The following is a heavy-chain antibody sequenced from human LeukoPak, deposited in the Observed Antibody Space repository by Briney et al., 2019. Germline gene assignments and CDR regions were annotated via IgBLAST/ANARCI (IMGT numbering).Heavy chain of an antibody. CDR3: PRDAIISWYLPPLFDY. J-gene: IGHJ4*02. Sequence: GGSLRLSCAASGFTFSSYSMNWVRQAPGKGLEWVSSISSSSSYIYYADSVKGRFTISRDNAKNSLYLQMNSLRAEDTAVYYCPRDAIISWYLPPLFDYWGQGTLVTVSS. CDR1: GFTFSSYS. D-gene: IGHD6-13*01. V-gene: IGHV3-21*01. CDR2: ISSSSSYI.